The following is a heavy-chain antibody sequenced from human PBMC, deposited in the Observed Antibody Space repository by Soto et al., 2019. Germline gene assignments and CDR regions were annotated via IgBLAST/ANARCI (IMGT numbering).Heavy chain of an antibody. D-gene: IGHD2-2*01. J-gene: IGHJ6*02. CDR2: INPNSGGT. Sequence: ASVKGSCKSSGYTFTCCYMHWVRQPPGQGLECMGWINPNSGGTNYAQKFQGWVTMTRDTSISTAYMELSRLRSDDTAAYYCARDRYCSSTSCYPEVAYYYYGMDVWGQGTKVTVAS. CDR3: ARDRYCSSTSCYPEVAYYYYGMDV. CDR1: GYTFTCCY. V-gene: IGHV1-2*04.